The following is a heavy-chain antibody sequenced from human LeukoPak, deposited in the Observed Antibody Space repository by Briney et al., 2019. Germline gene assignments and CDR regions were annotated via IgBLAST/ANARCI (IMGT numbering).Heavy chain of an antibody. CDR1: GYTFTGYY. CDR3: ARRALYYDSSGYYGHHFDY. V-gene: IGHV1-2*02. CDR2: INPNSGGT. Sequence: ASVKVSCKASGYTFTGYYMHWVRQAPGQGLEWMGWINPNSGGTNYAQKFQGRVTMTRDTSISTAYMELSRLRSDDTAVYYCARRALYYDSSGYYGHHFDYWGQGTLVTVSS. D-gene: IGHD3-22*01. J-gene: IGHJ4*02.